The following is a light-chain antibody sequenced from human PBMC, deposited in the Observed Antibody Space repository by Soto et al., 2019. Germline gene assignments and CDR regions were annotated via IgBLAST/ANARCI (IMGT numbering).Light chain of an antibody. V-gene: IGLV3-9*01. J-gene: IGLJ2*01. Sequence: SYELTQPLSVSVALGQTARITCGGSNIGSKNVHWYQQKPGQAPMLVIYNDNSRPSGIPERVSGSNSGSTATLTISRAQAGDEADYYCQVWDTSTALIGGGTKLTVL. CDR1: NIGSKN. CDR2: NDN. CDR3: QVWDTSTAL.